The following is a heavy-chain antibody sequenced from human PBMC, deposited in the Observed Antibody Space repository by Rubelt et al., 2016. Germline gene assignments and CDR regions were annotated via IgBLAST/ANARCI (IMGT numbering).Heavy chain of an antibody. V-gene: IGHV3-30*07. CDR2: ISYDGSNK. D-gene: IGHD6-13*01. CDR3: ARDGIADYYVDY. Sequence: AVISYDGSNKYYADSVKGRFTISRDNSKNTLYLQMNSLRAEDTAVYYCARDGIADYYVDYWGQGTLVTVSS. J-gene: IGHJ4*02.